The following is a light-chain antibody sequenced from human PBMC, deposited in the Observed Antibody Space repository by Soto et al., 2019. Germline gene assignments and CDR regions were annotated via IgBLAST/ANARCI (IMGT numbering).Light chain of an antibody. V-gene: IGLV1-40*01. Sequence: QSVLTQPPSVSGAPGQRVTISCTGSSSNIGAGYDVHWYQQLPGTAPKLLIYGNSNRPSGVPDRFSGSNSGTSASLAITGVQAADEADYDGQSYDSSVSGSVFGGGTTATVL. CDR3: QSYDSSVSGSV. J-gene: IGLJ3*02. CDR1: SSNIGAGYD. CDR2: GNS.